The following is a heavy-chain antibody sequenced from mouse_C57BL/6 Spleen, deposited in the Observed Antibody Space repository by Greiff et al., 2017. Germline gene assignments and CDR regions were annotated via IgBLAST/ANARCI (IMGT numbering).Heavy chain of an antibody. Sequence: VQLQQPGAELVRPGSSVKLSCKASGYTFTSYWMNWVKQRPIQGLEWIGNLDPSDSDPPSNQQFKDKATLTVDKSSSTAYMQLSSLTSEDSAVYYCARTYYINLFAYWDQGTLVTGSA. D-gene: IGHD2-5*01. CDR2: LDPSDSDP. CDR3: ARTYYINLFAY. CDR1: GYTFTSYW. J-gene: IGHJ3*01. V-gene: IGHV1-52*01.